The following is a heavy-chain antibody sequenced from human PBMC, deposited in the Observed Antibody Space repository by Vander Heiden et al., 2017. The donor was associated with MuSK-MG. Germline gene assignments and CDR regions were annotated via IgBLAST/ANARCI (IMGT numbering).Heavy chain of an antibody. CDR1: GDSISGSPYY. Sequence: QLQLQESGPGLVKPSETLSLTCSVSGDSISGSPYYWGWIRQPPGKGLEWIGSVYYSGSTHYNPSLKSRVTISEDTSKNQFSLKLRSVTAADTAVYYCVRQNGNMIFGVLSTYNWFDSWGQGTLVTVSS. J-gene: IGHJ5*01. CDR2: VYYSGST. CDR3: VRQNGNMIFGVLSTYNWFDS. D-gene: IGHD3-3*01. V-gene: IGHV4-39*01.